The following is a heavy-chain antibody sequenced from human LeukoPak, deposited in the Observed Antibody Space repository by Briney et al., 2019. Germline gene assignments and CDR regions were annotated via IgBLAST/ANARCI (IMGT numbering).Heavy chain of an antibody. CDR2: IVPILGTA. J-gene: IGHJ4*02. V-gene: IGHV1-69*10. D-gene: IGHD6-13*01. CDR1: GGTFSTYA. Sequence: VASVKVSCKASGGTFSTYAISWVRQDPGQGLEWVGGIVPILGTANYAQNFQGRVTITADRSTTTAYMELSSLRSEDTAVYYCARVPQGSSWPYYFDYWGQGTLVTVSS. CDR3: ARVPQGSSWPYYFDY.